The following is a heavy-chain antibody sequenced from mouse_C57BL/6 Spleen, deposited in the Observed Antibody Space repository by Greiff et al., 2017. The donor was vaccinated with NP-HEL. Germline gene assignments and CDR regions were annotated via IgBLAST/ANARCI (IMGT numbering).Heavy chain of an antibody. CDR1: GYALSSSW. V-gene: IGHV1-82*01. Sequence: QVQLKQSGPELVKPGASVKISCKASGYALSSSWMNWVKQRPGKGLEWIGRIYPGDGDTNYNGKFKGKATLTADKSSSTAYMQLSSLTSEDSAVYFCARLGDYYAMDYWGQGTSVTVSS. CDR3: ARLGDYYAMDY. D-gene: IGHD2-14*01. CDR2: IYPGDGDT. J-gene: IGHJ4*01.